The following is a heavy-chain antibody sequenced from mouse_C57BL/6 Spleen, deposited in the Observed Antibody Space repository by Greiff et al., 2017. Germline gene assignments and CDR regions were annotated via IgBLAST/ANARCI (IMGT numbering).Heavy chain of an antibody. CDR1: GFTFSDYG. Sequence: EVKLMESGGGLVKPGGSLTLSCAASGFTFSDYGMHWVRQAPEKGLEWVAYISSGSSTIYYADTVKGRFTISRDNAKNTLFLQMTSLRSEDTAMYYCARNCLYAMDYWGQGTSVTVSS. CDR2: ISSGSSTI. V-gene: IGHV5-17*01. CDR3: ARNCLYAMDY. J-gene: IGHJ4*01.